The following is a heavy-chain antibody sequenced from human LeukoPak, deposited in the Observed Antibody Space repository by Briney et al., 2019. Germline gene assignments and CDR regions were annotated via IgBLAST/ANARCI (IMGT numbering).Heavy chain of an antibody. Sequence: PGGSLRLSCAASGFTYSAYGMSWVRQAPGSGLEWVSGISGSGRGTYYTDSVKGRFTISRDNSKNTLFLQMNSLRADDTAVYYCAKDRVSMIVVVAFDIWGQGTMVTVSS. V-gene: IGHV3-23*01. CDR1: GFTYSAYG. CDR3: AKDRVSMIVVVAFDI. CDR2: ISGSGRGT. D-gene: IGHD3-22*01. J-gene: IGHJ3*02.